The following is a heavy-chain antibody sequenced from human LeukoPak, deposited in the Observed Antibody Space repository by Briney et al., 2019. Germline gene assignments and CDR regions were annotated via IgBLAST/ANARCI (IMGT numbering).Heavy chain of an antibody. D-gene: IGHD5-24*01. CDR3: ASQVAPGYNYLY. J-gene: IGHJ4*02. CDR2: INHSGST. CDR1: GGSFSGYY. V-gene: IGHV4-34*01. Sequence: SETLSLTCAVYGGSFSGYYWSWIRQPPGKGLEWIGEINHSGSTNYNPSLKSRVTMSIETSNNQFSLKLSSVTAADTAVYYCASQVAPGYNYLYWGQGTLVTASS.